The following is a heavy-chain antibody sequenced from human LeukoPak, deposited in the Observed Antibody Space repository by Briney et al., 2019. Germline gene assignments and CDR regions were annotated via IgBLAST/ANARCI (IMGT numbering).Heavy chain of an antibody. V-gene: IGHV3-30*04. CDR2: ISYDGSNK. CDR1: GFTFSSYA. J-gene: IGHJ5*02. CDR3: ARDFSPFRWDFACSS. D-gene: IGHD1-26*01. Sequence: GGSLRLSCAASGFTFSSYAMHWARQAPGKGLEWVAVISYDGSNKYYADSVEGRFTISRDNSKNTLYLQMNSLRAEDTAVYYCARDFSPFRWDFACSSWGQGTLVTVSS.